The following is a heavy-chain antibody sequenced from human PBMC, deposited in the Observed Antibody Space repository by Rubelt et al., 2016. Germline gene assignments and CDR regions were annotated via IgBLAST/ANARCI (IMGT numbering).Heavy chain of an antibody. CDR2: VFYGGST. Sequence: QLQLQGSGPGLVKPSETLSLTCSVSGGSISSSNYYWGWIRQPPGKGLEWIGYVFYGGSTKYNSSLKSRVTLSVDTSTNRFSLKRNSVTAADTSVYYCARLRRGGYGDIVFDCWGRGILVTVSS. J-gene: IGHJ4*02. D-gene: IGHD4/OR15-4a*01. V-gene: IGHV4-61*05. CDR1: GGSISSSNYY. CDR3: ARLRRGGYGDIVFDC.